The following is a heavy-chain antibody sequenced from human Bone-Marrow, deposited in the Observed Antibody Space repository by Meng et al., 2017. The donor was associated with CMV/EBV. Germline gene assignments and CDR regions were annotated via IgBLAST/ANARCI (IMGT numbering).Heavy chain of an antibody. J-gene: IGHJ4*02. CDR3: AKGFGGPYYFDY. Sequence: GESLKISCAASGFTFSSYAMSWVRQAPGKGLEWVSAISGSGGSTYYADSVKGRFTISRDNSKNTLYLQMNSLRAEDTALYYCAKGFGGPYYFDYWGQGTLVTVSS. D-gene: IGHD3-10*01. CDR1: GFTFSSYA. CDR2: ISGSGGST. V-gene: IGHV3-23*01.